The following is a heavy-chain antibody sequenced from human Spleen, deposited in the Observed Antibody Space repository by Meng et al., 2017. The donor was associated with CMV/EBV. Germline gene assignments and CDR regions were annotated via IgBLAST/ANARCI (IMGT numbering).Heavy chain of an antibody. CDR2: IYYSGST. CDR1: GGSISSSSYY. J-gene: IGHJ4*02. Sequence: SDTLSLTCTVSGGSISSSSYYWGWIRQPPGKGLEWIGSIYYSGSTYYNPSLKSRVTISVDTSKNQFSLKLSSVTAADTAVYYCARGSYSSSSFDYWGQGTLVTVSS. D-gene: IGHD6-6*01. CDR3: ARGSYSSSSFDY. V-gene: IGHV4-39*07.